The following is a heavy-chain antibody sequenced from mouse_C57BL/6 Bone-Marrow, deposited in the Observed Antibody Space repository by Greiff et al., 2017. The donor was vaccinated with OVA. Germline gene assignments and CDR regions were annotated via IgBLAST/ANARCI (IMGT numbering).Heavy chain of an antibody. V-gene: IGHV2-4*01. CDR3: AKTGFITTVVATLDWYFDV. CDR2: IWSGGST. Sequence: QVQLQQSGPGLVQPSQSLSITCTVSGFSLTSYGVHWVRQPPGKGLEWLGVIWSGGSTDYNAAFISRLSIRKDNSKSQVFFKMNSLQADDTAIYYCAKTGFITTVVATLDWYFDVWGTGTTVTVSS. J-gene: IGHJ1*03. D-gene: IGHD1-1*01. CDR1: GFSLTSYG.